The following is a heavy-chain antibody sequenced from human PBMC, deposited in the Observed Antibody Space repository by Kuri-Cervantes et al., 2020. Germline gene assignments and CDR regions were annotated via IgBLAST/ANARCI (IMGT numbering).Heavy chain of an antibody. CDR3: ASGYDSSGYPPDY. CDR2: VDPEDGET. CDR1: GYTLSELS. D-gene: IGHD3-22*01. J-gene: IGHJ4*02. V-gene: IGHV1-24*01. Sequence: ASVKVSCKVSGYTLSELSMHWVRQAPGKGLEWMGGVDPEDGETIYAQKFQGRVTMTEDKSTSTAYMELSSLRSEDTAVYYCASGYDSSGYPPDYWGQGTLVTVSS.